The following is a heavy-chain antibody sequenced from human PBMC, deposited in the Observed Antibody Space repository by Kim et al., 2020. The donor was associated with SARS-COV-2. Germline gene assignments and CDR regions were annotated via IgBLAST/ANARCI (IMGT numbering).Heavy chain of an antibody. D-gene: IGHD6-13*01. J-gene: IGHJ3*02. CDR3: AKDRIAAAVWAFDI. Sequence: GGSLRLSCAASGFTFGDYAMHWVRQAPGKGLEWVSGISWNSGSIGYADSVKGRFTISRDNAKNSLYLQMNSLRAEDTALYYCAKDRIAAAVWAFDIWGQGTMVTVSS. V-gene: IGHV3-9*01. CDR2: ISWNSGSI. CDR1: GFTFGDYA.